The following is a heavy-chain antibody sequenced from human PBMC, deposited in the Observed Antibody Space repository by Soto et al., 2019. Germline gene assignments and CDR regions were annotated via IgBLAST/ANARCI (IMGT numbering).Heavy chain of an antibody. V-gene: IGHV4-59*01. CDR2: VYYTGST. CDR3: ARSVAVPGAHIDY. Sequence: KPSETLSLTCSVSGGSISGSYLSWIRQSPGKGLEWLGYVYYTGSTNYSPSLRSRVSISVDTSKNEFSLRLSSVTAADTAVYFCARSVAVPGAHIDYWGQGTQVTVSS. J-gene: IGHJ4*02. D-gene: IGHD6-19*01. CDR1: GGSISGSY.